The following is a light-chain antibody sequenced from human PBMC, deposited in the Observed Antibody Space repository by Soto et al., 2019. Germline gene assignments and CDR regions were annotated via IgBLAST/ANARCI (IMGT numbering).Light chain of an antibody. CDR1: QGIGNA. J-gene: IGKJ3*01. CDR3: KQYSMNLFT. CDR2: KAS. Sequence: ASQMTQSPSSLSASVGDRVTISCLASQGIGNALGWYQQKPGKPPKVLIYKASSLDSGVPSRFRGSGSGTELTLTISTLQPDDSGTYYCKQYSMNLFTFGPGAKVDIX. V-gene: IGKV1-13*02.